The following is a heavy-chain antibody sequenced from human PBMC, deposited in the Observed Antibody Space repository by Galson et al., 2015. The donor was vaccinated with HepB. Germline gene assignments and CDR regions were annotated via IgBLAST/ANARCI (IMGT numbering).Heavy chain of an antibody. CDR2: TYYRARWYS. CDR1: GDSVSNNNAA. J-gene: IGHJ6*02. Sequence: CAISGDSVSNNNAAWNRIRQSPSRGLEWLGRTYYRARWYSDYAVSVRSRIIINADTSKNQFSLQLNSVTPEDTAVYYRARVPGTIYYYGMDVWGQGTTVTVSS. CDR3: ARVPGTIYYYGMDV. V-gene: IGHV6-1*01. D-gene: IGHD6-13*01.